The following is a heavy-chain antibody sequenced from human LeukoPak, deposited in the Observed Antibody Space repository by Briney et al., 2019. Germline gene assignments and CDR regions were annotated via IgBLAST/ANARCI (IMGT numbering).Heavy chain of an antibody. CDR1: GGSIISYY. V-gene: IGHV4-59*08. CDR3: ARHIAYYYDSSGYLGDAFDI. CDR2: IYYSGST. Sequence: SETLSLTCAVSGGSIISYYWSWIRQPPGGGLEWSGYIYYSGSTNYNPSLQSRVTISVDTSKIQFSLKLSSVTAADTAVYYCARHIAYYYDSSGYLGDAFDIWGQGTMVTVSS. J-gene: IGHJ3*02. D-gene: IGHD3-22*01.